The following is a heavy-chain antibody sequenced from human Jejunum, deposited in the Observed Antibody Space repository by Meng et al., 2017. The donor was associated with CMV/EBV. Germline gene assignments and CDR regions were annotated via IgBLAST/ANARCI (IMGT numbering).Heavy chain of an antibody. V-gene: IGHV3-30-3*01. CDR2: ISYDGSNK. Sequence: SYAMHWVRQAPGKGLEWVAVISYDGSNKYYADSVKGRFTISRDNSKNTLYLQMNSLTAEDTAVYYCARRGGYCSSPSCPGAFEIWGHGTMVTVSS. D-gene: IGHD2-2*01. CDR3: ARRGGYCSSPSCPGAFEI. CDR1: SYA. J-gene: IGHJ3*02.